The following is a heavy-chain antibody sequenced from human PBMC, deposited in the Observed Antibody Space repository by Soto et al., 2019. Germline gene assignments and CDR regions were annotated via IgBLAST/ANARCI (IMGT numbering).Heavy chain of an antibody. CDR1: GGSFSGYY. V-gene: IGHV4-34*01. CDR3: ARGRQLGYYYYGMDV. CDR2: INHSGST. D-gene: IGHD6-6*01. Sequence: PSETLSLTCAVYGGSFSGYYWSWIRQPPGKGLEWIGEINHSGSTNYNPSLKSRVTISVDTSKNQFSLKLSSVTAADTAVYYCARGRQLGYYYYGMDVWGQGTTVTSP. J-gene: IGHJ6*02.